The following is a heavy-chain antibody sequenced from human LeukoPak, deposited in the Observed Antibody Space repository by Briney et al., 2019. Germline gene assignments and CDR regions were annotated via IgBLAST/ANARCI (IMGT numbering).Heavy chain of an antibody. Sequence: SETLSLTCTVSGGSISSGSYYWSWIRQPAGKGLEWIGRIYTSGSTNYNPSLKSRVTISVDTSKNQFSLKLSSVTAADTAVYYCARERRGELLAINWFDPWGQGTLVTVSP. CDR1: GGSISSGSYY. V-gene: IGHV4-61*02. CDR2: IYTSGST. D-gene: IGHD1-26*01. CDR3: ARERRGELLAINWFDP. J-gene: IGHJ5*02.